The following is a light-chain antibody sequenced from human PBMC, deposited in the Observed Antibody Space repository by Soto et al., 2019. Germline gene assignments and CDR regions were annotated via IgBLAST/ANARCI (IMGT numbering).Light chain of an antibody. CDR3: QQYNPFYS. J-gene: IGKJ2*03. CDR2: DAS. CDR1: QSISRW. V-gene: IGKV1-5*01. Sequence: DIQMTQSPSTLSAFVGDRVTITCRARQSISRWLAWYQQKPGKAPKLLIYDASNLESGVPSRFSGSGSGTEFTLTLSSLQTDDFATYYCQQYNPFYSFGQGTKVEIK.